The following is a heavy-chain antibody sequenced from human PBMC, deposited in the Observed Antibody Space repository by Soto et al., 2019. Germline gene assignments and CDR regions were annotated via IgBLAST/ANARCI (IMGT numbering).Heavy chain of an antibody. CDR3: ARDSWQADFIVATIPFDY. Sequence: GASVKVSCKASGYTFTSYGISWVRQAPGQGLEWMGWISTYNGITQYAQKLQGRVTMTTDTSTSTAYMELRSLRSDDTAVYYCARDSWQADFIVATIPFDYWGQGTLVTVSS. D-gene: IGHD5-12*01. CDR2: ISTYNGIT. CDR1: GYTFTSYG. J-gene: IGHJ4*02. V-gene: IGHV1-18*01.